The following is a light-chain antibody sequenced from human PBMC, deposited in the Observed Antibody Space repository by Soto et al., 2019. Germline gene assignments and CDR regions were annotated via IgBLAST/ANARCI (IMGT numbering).Light chain of an antibody. V-gene: IGKV3-11*01. CDR1: QSVSSY. CDR3: QVRTNWSIA. J-gene: IGKJ5*01. CDR2: DAS. Sequence: IVMTQSPATLSVSPGETATLSCRASQSVSSYLAWYQQKPGQAPRLLIYDASNRATGIPARFSGTGSGTDFTLTINNLEPEDFAVYYCQVRTNWSIAFGRGTRLEIK.